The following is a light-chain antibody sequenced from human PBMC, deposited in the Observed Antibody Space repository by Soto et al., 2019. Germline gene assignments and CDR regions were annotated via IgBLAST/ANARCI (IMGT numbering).Light chain of an antibody. V-gene: IGKV3-11*01. CDR2: DAS. CDR1: QSVSRY. CDR3: QQRSNWPRT. J-gene: IGKJ1*01. Sequence: VLTQSPGTVSLSPGERATLYCRASQSVSRYLAWFQQKPGQVPRLLIYDASNRATGIPARFSGSGSGTDFTLTISSLEPEDFAVYYCQQRSNWPRTFGQGTKVDI.